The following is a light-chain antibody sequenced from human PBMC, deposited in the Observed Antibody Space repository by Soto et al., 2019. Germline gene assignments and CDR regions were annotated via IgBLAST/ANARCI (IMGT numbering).Light chain of an antibody. V-gene: IGLV2-14*01. J-gene: IGLJ2*01. CDR2: AVS. CDR1: SSDIGGYNS. Sequence: QSALTQPASVSGSPGQSITISCTGTSSDIGGYNSVSWYQQHPGKAPKLVIYAVSNRPSGVSSRFSGSKSGNTASLTMSGLQAEDEATYYCSSYTTSSTLLIFGGGTKLTVI. CDR3: SSYTTSSTLLI.